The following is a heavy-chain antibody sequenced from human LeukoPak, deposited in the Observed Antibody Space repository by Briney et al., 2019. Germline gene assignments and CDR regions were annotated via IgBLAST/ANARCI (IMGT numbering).Heavy chain of an antibody. CDR3: ARVLGEPYWYFDL. CDR1: GGTFSNYA. CDR2: IIPILEIA. Sequence: SVKVSCKASGGTFSNYAISWVRQAPGQGLEWMGRIIPILEIANYAQKFQGRVTITADKSTSTAYVELSSLRSEDTAVYYCARVLGEPYWYFDLWGRGTLVTVSS. D-gene: IGHD3-16*01. J-gene: IGHJ2*01. V-gene: IGHV1-69*04.